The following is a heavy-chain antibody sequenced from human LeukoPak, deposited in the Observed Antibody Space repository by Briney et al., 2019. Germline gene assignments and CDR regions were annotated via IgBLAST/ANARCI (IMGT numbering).Heavy chain of an antibody. CDR3: ARHVPDNWFDP. CDR1: GGSISSSSYY. D-gene: IGHD3-10*02. CDR2: IYYSGST. V-gene: IGHV4-39*01. J-gene: IGHJ5*02. Sequence: SETLSLTCTVSGGSISSSSYYWGWIRQPPGKGLEWIGSIYYSGSTFYNPSLTSRVDIAVDTSKNQFSLKLTSVTAADTAIYYCARHVPDNWFDPWGQGTLVTVSS.